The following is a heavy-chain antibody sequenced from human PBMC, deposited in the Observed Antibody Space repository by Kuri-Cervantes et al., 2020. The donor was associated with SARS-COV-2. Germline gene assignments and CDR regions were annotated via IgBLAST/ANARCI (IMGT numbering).Heavy chain of an antibody. Sequence: GSLRLSCTLSGGSISGYYWSWIRQSAGKGLEFIGRVYSSGGTNYNPSLESRDTMSIDTAKNQVSLRLTSVTAADTAVYYCARGILGDDSIHYGMDVWGQGTSVTVSS. CDR1: GGSISGYY. D-gene: IGHD2/OR15-2a*01. V-gene: IGHV4-4*07. CDR2: VYSSGGT. CDR3: ARGILGDDSIHYGMDV. J-gene: IGHJ6*02.